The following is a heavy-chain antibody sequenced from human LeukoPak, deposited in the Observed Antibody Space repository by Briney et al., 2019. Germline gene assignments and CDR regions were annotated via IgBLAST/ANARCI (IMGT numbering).Heavy chain of an antibody. V-gene: IGHV3-21*01. CDR1: GFTFSNYN. CDR3: ARVGVGSSSREDLFDY. D-gene: IGHD6-13*01. Sequence: GGSLRLSCAASGFTFSNYNMNWVRQAPGKGLEWVSSISGSGTYRYAADSVKGRFTISRDNAKNSLYLQMNSLRAEDTAMYYCARVGVGSSSREDLFDYWGQGTLVTVSS. J-gene: IGHJ4*02. CDR2: ISGSGTYR.